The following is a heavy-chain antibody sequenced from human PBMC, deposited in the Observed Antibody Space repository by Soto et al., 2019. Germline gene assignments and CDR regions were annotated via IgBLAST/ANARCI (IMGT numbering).Heavy chain of an antibody. Sequence: QVQLQESGPGLVKPSQTLSLTCTVSGGSISSGGYYWSWIRQHPGKGLEWIGYIYYSGSTYYNPSLKSRVTISVGTSKNQFSLKLSSVTAADTAVYYCARGVSDSSGYYGGNDAFDIWGQGTMVTVSS. D-gene: IGHD3-22*01. CDR2: IYYSGST. J-gene: IGHJ3*02. CDR1: GGSISSGGYY. V-gene: IGHV4-31*03. CDR3: ARGVSDSSGYYGGNDAFDI.